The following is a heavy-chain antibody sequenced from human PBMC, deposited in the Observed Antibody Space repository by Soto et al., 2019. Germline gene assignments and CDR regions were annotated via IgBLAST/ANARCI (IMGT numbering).Heavy chain of an antibody. V-gene: IGHV5-10-1*01. CDR3: ARRSIASYGMDV. D-gene: IGHD6-6*01. CDR2: IXXSXSXX. J-gene: IGHJ6*02. CDR1: GYSFTSYW. Sequence: GESLKISCKGSGYSFTSYWIIWVRQMPGKGLXWMXXIXXSXSXXXYXXSFQGHVTISADKSISTAYLQWSSLKASDTAMYYCARRSIASYGMDVWGQGTTVTVSS.